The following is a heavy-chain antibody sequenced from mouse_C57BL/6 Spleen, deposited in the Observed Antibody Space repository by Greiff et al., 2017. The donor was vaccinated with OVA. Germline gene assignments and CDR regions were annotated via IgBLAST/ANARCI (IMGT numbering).Heavy chain of an antibody. D-gene: IGHD1-1*01. V-gene: IGHV5-9-1*02. Sequence: DVKLVESGEGLVKPGGSLKLSCAASGFTFSSYAMSWVRQTPEKRLEWVAYISSGGDYIYYADTVKGRFTVSRDNARNTLYLQMSSLKSEDTAMYYCTRSLITTVVAHYFDYWGQGTTLTVSS. CDR2: ISSGGDYI. J-gene: IGHJ2*01. CDR3: TRSLITTVVAHYFDY. CDR1: GFTFSSYA.